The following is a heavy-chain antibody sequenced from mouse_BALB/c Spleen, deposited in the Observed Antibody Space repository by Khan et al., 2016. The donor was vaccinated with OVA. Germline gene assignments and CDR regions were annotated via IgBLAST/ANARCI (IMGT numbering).Heavy chain of an antibody. V-gene: IGHV3-2*02. CDR3: TGGLAY. D-gene: IGHD3-3*01. CDR2: ISYSGST. J-gene: IGHJ3*01. Sequence: EVQLQESGPGLVKPSQSLSLTCTVTGYSITSDYAWNWIRQFPGNKLEWMGYISYSGSTSYTPSLKSRISITRDTSKNQLFLQLNSVTTEDTATYYCTGGLAYWGQGTLVTVSA. CDR1: GYSITSDYA.